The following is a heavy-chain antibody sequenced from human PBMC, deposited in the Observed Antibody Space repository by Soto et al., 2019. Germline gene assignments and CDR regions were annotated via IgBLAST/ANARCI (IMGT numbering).Heavy chain of an antibody. Sequence: GASVKVSCKASGYSLRGNYIHWVRQTPGQGLEWMGWINPNSSGTVYAQKFQGRVTMTRDTSLTTVYMQLNRLTSDDSAVYYCARALIVDGPDHYAMDVWGKGTTVNGSS. D-gene: IGHD3-22*01. J-gene: IGHJ6*04. CDR3: ARALIVDGPDHYAMDV. V-gene: IGHV1-2*02. CDR2: INPNSSGT. CDR1: GYSLRGNY.